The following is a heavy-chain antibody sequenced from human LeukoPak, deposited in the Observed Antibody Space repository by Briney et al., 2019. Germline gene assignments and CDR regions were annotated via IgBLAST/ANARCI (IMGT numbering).Heavy chain of an antibody. V-gene: IGHV3-23*01. CDR2: LSGSGSTT. J-gene: IGHJ4*02. Sequence: GGSLRLSCAASGFTFTSDGMSWGRQAPGKGLEWVSALSGSGSTTYYADSVKGRFTISRDNSKNTLFLERTSQRVEDPAVYYCTKAMYSSSWPLVYWGQGTQVTVSS. CDR3: TKAMYSSSWPLVY. CDR1: GFTFTSDG. D-gene: IGHD6-13*01.